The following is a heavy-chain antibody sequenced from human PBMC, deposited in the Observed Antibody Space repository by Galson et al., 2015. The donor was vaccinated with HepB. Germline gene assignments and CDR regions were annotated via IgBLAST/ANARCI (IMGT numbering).Heavy chain of an antibody. J-gene: IGHJ6*02. D-gene: IGHD3-22*01. CDR3: ARVGYYDSSGYGYYYYGMDV. CDR2: ISAYNGNT. CDR1: GYTFTSYG. V-gene: IGHV1-18*01. Sequence: SVKVSCKASGYTFTSYGISWVRQAPGQGLGWMGWISAYNGNTNYAQKLQGRVTMTTDTSTSTAYMELRSLRSDDTAVYYCARVGYYDSSGYGYYYYGMDVWGQGTTVTVSS.